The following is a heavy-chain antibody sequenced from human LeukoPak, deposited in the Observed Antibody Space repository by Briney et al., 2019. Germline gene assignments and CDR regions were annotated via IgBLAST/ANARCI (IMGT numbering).Heavy chain of an antibody. V-gene: IGHV4-38-2*02. CDR2: IYHSGST. J-gene: IGHJ4*02. CDR3: ARGGYSYGSTRRRVFDY. Sequence: SETLSLTCTVSGYSISSGYYWGWIRQPPGKGLEWIGSIYHSGSTYYNPSLKSRVTISVDTSKNQFSLKLSSVTAADTAVYYCARGGYSYGSTRRRVFDYWGQGTLVTVSS. D-gene: IGHD5-18*01. CDR1: GYSISSGYY.